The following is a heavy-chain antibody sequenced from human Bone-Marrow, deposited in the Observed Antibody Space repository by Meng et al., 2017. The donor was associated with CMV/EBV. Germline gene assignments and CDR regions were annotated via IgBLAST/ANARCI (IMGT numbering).Heavy chain of an antibody. CDR2: IYYSGST. Sequence: SETLSLTCTVSGGSISSYYWSWIRQPPGKGLEWIGYIYYSGSTNYNPSLKSRVTISVDTSKNQFSLKLSSVTAADTAVYYCAGGDGYNYGYWGQGTLVT. CDR1: GGSISSYY. CDR3: AGGDGYNYGY. V-gene: IGHV4-59*01. D-gene: IGHD5-24*01. J-gene: IGHJ4*02.